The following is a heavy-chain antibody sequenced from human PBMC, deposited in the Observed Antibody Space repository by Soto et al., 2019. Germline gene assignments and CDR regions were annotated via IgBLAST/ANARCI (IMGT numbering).Heavy chain of an antibody. CDR1: GGSISSSSYY. V-gene: IGHV4-39*01. CDR3: ARQKQRSPCQH. Sequence: QLQLQESGPGLVKPSETLSLTCTVSGGSISSSSYYWGWIRQPPGKGMEWIGSMDYRGSTYYNPSLKSRVTISVDTSKNQCSLKLSSVTAADTAVYYCARQKQRSPCQHWGQGTLVTVAS. CDR2: MDYRGST. D-gene: IGHD6-13*01. J-gene: IGHJ1*01.